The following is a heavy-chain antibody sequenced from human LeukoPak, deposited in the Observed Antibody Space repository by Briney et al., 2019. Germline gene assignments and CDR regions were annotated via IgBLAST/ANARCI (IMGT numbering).Heavy chain of an antibody. CDR1: GGTFSSYA. J-gene: IGHJ1*01. D-gene: IGHD2-8*01. Sequence: SVKVSCKASGGTFSSYAISWVRQAPGQGLEWMGRIIPIFGTANYAQKFQGRVTITTDESTSTAYMELSSLRSEDTAVYYCAREVSYCTNGVCYGGYFQHWGQGNLVTVSS. CDR3: AREVSYCTNGVCYGGYFQH. V-gene: IGHV1-69*05. CDR2: IIPIFGTA.